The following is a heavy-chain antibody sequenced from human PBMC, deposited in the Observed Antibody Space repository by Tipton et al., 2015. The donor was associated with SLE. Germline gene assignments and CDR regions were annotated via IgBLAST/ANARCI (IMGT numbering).Heavy chain of an antibody. CDR1: GGSLSSHY. CDR2: VYYSGST. D-gene: IGHD6-13*01. Sequence: TLSLTCTVSGGSLSSHYWSWIRQPPGKGLEWIGYVYYSGSTNYNPSLKSRVTISVDTSKNQFSLKLSSVTAADTAVYYCARGVAATGGYNWFDPWGQGTLVTVSS. CDR3: ARGVAATGGYNWFDP. V-gene: IGHV4-59*11. J-gene: IGHJ5*02.